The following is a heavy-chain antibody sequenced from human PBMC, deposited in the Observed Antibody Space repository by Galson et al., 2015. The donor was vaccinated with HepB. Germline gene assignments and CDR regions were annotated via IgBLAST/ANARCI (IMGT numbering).Heavy chain of an antibody. CDR3: ARHGTPGWEVRR. D-gene: IGHD1-26*01. Sequence: ETLSLTCTVSGGPMFNINYYWGWLRQPPGKGLEWIGRIHNGGKTDYNPSLKSRVTISIDTSKNQVSLTLTSVTATDTAVYYCARHGTPGWEVRRWGQGTLVIVSS. J-gene: IGHJ1*01. CDR1: GGPMFNINYY. V-gene: IGHV4-39*01. CDR2: IHNGGKT.